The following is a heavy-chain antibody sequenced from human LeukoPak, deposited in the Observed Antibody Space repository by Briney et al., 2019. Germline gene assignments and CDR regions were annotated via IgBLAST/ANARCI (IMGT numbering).Heavy chain of an antibody. CDR3: AKGADSSSWWFDY. J-gene: IGHJ4*02. Sequence: GGPLRLSCAASGFTFSSYAMSWVRQAPGKGLEWVSSISASGDYTNYADSVKGRFTISRDNSRNTLYLQMNSLRAEDTAVYYCAKGADSSSWWFDYWGQGTLVTVSS. V-gene: IGHV3-23*01. CDR2: ISASGDYT. D-gene: IGHD6-13*01. CDR1: GFTFSSYA.